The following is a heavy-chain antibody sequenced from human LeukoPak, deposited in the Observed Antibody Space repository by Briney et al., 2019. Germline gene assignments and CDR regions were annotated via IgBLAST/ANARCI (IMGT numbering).Heavy chain of an antibody. J-gene: IGHJ5*02. CDR1: GGSISSGSYY. CDR2: IYTRGST. V-gene: IGHV4-61*02. Sequence: PSQTLSLTCTVSGGSISSGSYYWSWIRQPAGKGLEWIGRIYTRGSTNYNPSLKSRVTISVDTSKNQFSLKLNSVTAADTAVYYCARGLTTIFGVVNWFDPWGQGTLVTVSS. CDR3: ARGLTTIFGVVNWFDP. D-gene: IGHD3-3*01.